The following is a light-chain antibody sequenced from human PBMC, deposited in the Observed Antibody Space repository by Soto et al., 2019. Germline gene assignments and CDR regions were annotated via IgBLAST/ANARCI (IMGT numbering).Light chain of an antibody. CDR1: QSLVHSDGNTY. CDR3: MQNAHWPHT. J-gene: IGKJ2*01. CDR2: KVS. V-gene: IGKV2-30*02. Sequence: VVMTQSPLSLPVTLGQPASISCRSIQSLVHSDGNTYLNWFHQRPGQSPRRLIYKVSNRDSGVPDRFSGSGAGTDFTLKISRVEAEDVGVYYCMQNAHWPHTFGQGTKLEIK.